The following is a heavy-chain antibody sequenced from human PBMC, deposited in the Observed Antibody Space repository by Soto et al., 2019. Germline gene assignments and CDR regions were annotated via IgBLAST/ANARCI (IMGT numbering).Heavy chain of an antibody. D-gene: IGHD3-9*01. V-gene: IGHV1-18*01. CDR2: ISAYNGNT. CDR1: GYTFTSYG. Sequence: GASVKVSCKASGYTFTSYGISWVRQAPGQGLEWMGWISAYNGNTNYAQKLQGRVTMTTDTSTSTAYMELRSLRSDDTAVYYCAIVGKYYDILTGPLPPFDPWGQGTLVTVSS. J-gene: IGHJ5*02. CDR3: AIVGKYYDILTGPLPPFDP.